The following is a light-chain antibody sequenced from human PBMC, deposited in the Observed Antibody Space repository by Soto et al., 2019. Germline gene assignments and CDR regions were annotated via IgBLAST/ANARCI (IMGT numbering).Light chain of an antibody. V-gene: IGLV1-51*02. CDR3: AAWDTSLSGGV. J-gene: IGLJ3*02. CDR1: SSNIGSDF. CDR2: ENN. Sequence: QSVLTQPPSVSAAPGQTVTISCSGSSSNIGSDFVSWYQQLPGTAPQLLIYENNKRPSGIPDRFSGSKSATSATLGITGLQTGDEADYYSAAWDTSLSGGVFGGGTKVTVL.